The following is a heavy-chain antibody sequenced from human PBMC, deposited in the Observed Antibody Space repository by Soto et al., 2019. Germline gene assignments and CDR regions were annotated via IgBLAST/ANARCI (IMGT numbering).Heavy chain of an antibody. CDR1: GGSFSGYY. V-gene: IGHV4-34*01. J-gene: IGHJ4*02. CDR3: ERGGYRRSWREIIDY. Sequence: PSHTLSLTCVVYGGSFSGYYWSVIRQPPGKWLEWIGEINHSRSTNYSPSLNSRVSMSVEKAKNQISRKMSSVTAADTGTYYCERGGYRRSWREIIDYWGQGNLVTVS. D-gene: IGHD5-18*01. CDR2: INHSRST.